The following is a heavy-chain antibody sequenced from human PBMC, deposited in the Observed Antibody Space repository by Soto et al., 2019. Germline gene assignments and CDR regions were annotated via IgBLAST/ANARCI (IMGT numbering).Heavy chain of an antibody. CDR1: GGSFSGYY. CDR3: ARILYSGSYYGFDY. Sequence: SETLSLTCAVYGGSFSGYYWSWIRQPPGKGLEWIGEINHSGSTNYNPSLKSRVTISVDTSKNQFSLKLSSVTAADTAVYYCARILYSGSYYGFDYWGQGTLVTVSS. CDR2: INHSGST. V-gene: IGHV4-34*01. D-gene: IGHD1-26*01. J-gene: IGHJ4*02.